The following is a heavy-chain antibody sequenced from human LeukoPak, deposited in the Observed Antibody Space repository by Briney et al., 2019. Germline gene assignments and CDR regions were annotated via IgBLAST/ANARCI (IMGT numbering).Heavy chain of an antibody. Sequence: GGSLRLSCAASGFTFSSYSMKWVRQAPGKGLEWVSYISSSSYIYYADSVKGRFTISRDNAKNSLYLQMNSLRAEDTAVYYCARETTEKTFEYWGQGTLVTVSS. CDR2: ISSSSYI. V-gene: IGHV3-21*05. D-gene: IGHD4-11*01. J-gene: IGHJ4*02. CDR3: ARETTEKTFEY. CDR1: GFTFSSYS.